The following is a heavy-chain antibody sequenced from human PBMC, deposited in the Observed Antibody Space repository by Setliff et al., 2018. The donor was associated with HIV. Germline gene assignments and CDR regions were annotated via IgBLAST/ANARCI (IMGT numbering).Heavy chain of an antibody. CDR3: AKSGYCGSSTCRNYFYYMDV. D-gene: IGHD2-2*01. Sequence: GGSLRLSCAVSGFTFITSTMNWVRQAPGKGLEWVASISSSGSYIHFADSVKGRFTLSRDNSNNTLYLQMNSLRAEDTAVYYCAKSGYCGSSTCRNYFYYMDVWGKGTTVTVSS. CDR2: ISSSGSYI. J-gene: IGHJ6*03. V-gene: IGHV3-21*04. CDR1: GFTFITST.